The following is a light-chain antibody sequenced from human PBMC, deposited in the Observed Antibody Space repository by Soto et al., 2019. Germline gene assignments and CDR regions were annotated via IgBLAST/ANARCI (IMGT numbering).Light chain of an antibody. V-gene: IGKV3-11*01. Sequence: EIVLTQSPATLSLSPGEGATLSCRASQSVSSYLAWYQQKPGQAPRLLIYDASNRATGIPARFSGSGSGTDFTLTISSLEPKDFAVYYCQQRSNWPVTFGLGTKVEV. CDR3: QQRSNWPVT. J-gene: IGKJ1*01. CDR1: QSVSSY. CDR2: DAS.